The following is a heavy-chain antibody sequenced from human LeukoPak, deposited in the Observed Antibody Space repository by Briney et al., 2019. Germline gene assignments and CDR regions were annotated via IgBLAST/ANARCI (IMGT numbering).Heavy chain of an antibody. CDR2: IYHSGST. D-gene: IGHD4-17*01. CDR1: GGSFSGYY. V-gene: IGHV4-34*01. J-gene: IGHJ4*02. Sequence: SSETLSLTCAVYGGSFSGYYWSWIRQPPGKGLEWIGYIYHSGSTYYNPSLKSRVTISVDRSKNQFSLKLSSVTAADTAVYYCARVRATVTTFYFDYWGQGTLVTVSS. CDR3: ARVRATVTTFYFDY.